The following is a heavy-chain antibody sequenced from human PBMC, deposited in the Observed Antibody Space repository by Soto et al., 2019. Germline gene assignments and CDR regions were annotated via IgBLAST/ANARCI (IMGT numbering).Heavy chain of an antibody. CDR1: GFTFSSYG. D-gene: IGHD4-4*01. CDR2: ISSNSDTR. Sequence: GGSLRLSCAASGFTFSSYGMNWVRQAPGKGLEWVSYISSNSDTRYYADSVKGRFTISRDNAKNSLYLQMNSLRAEDTAVYYCARDPRNLGLDPWGLGTLVTVSS. V-gene: IGHV3-48*01. CDR3: ARDPRNLGLDP. J-gene: IGHJ5*02.